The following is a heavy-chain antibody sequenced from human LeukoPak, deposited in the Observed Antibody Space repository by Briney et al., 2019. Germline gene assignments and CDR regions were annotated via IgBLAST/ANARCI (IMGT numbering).Heavy chain of an antibody. V-gene: IGHV4-34*01. D-gene: IGHD3-9*01. J-gene: IGHJ6*02. CDR3: ARGRYFEWLFPRSGSRHEPYYGMDV. CDR1: GGSFSGYY. CDR2: INHSGST. Sequence: SETLSLTCAVYGGSFSGYYWSWIRQPPGKGLEWIGEINHSGSTNYNPSLTSRVTISVDTSKNQCSLKLSSVTPAETAVYYRARGRYFEWLFPRSGSRHEPYYGMDVWGQGTTVTVSS.